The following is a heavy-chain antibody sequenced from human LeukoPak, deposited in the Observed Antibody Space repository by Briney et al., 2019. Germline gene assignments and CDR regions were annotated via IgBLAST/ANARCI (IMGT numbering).Heavy chain of an antibody. CDR1: GFTFSSYG. V-gene: IGHV3-30*18. D-gene: IGHD2-2*01. CDR2: ISYDGSNK. J-gene: IGHJ6*02. CDR3: AKDQYCSSTSCYEFDYYYGMDV. Sequence: PGGSLRLSCAASGFTFSSYGMHWVRQAPGKGLEWVAVISYDGSNKYYADSVKGRFTISRDNSKNTLYLQMNSLRAGDTAVYYCAKDQYCSSTSCYEFDYYYGMDVWGQGTTVTVSS.